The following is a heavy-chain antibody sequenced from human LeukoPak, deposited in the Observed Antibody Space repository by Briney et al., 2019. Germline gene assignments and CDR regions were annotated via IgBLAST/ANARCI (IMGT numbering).Heavy chain of an antibody. J-gene: IGHJ4*02. Sequence: HPARSLRLSCAASGFTFDDYAMHWVRQAPGKGLEWVSGISWNSGSIGYADSVKGRFTISRDNAKNSLYLQMNSLRAEDTALYYCAKDPSGSSSGSSTYFDYWGQGTLVTVSS. CDR1: GFTFDDYA. D-gene: IGHD1-26*01. CDR3: AKDPSGSSSGSSTYFDY. V-gene: IGHV3-9*01. CDR2: ISWNSGSI.